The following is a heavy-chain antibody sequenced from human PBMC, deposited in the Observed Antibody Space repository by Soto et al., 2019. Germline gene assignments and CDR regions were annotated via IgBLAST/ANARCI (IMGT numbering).Heavy chain of an antibody. CDR3: ARDGEGASTDDAFDI. V-gene: IGHV1-69*01. CDR2: IIPIFGTA. D-gene: IGHD1-26*01. CDR1: GGTFSSYA. J-gene: IGHJ3*02. Sequence: QVQRVQSGAEVKKPGSSVKVSCKASGGTFSSYAISWVRQAPGQGLEWMGGIIPIFGTANYAQKFQGRVTITADESTSTAYMELSSLRYEDTAVYYCARDGEGASTDDAFDIWGQGTMVTVSS.